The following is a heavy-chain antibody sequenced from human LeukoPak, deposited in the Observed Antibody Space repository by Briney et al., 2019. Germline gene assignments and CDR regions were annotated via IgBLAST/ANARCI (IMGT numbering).Heavy chain of an antibody. CDR1: GGTFSSYA. CDR2: ISPYSGNA. D-gene: IGHD3-10*01. J-gene: IGHJ4*02. Sequence: ASVKVSCNASGGTFSSYAISWVRQAPGQGLEWLGWISPYSGNAHYAQKVQGRLTMTTDTSTSTAYMELRSLRSDDTAVYYCARGVYWCGYYYGWYFDYWGQGTLVTVSS. V-gene: IGHV1-18*01. CDR3: ARGVYWCGYYYGWYFDY.